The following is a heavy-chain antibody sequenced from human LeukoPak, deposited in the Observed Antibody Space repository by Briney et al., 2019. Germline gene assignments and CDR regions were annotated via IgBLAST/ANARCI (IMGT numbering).Heavy chain of an antibody. D-gene: IGHD1-7*01. CDR1: GYTFTSYG. Sequence: ASVKVSCKASGYTFTSYGISWVRQAPGQGLEWMGWISAYNGNTNYAQKLQGRVTMTTDTSTSTAYMELRSLRSDDTAVYYCARGETGTEYYYYGMDVWGQGTTVTVSS. CDR2: ISAYNGNT. J-gene: IGHJ6*02. V-gene: IGHV1-18*01. CDR3: ARGETGTEYYYYGMDV.